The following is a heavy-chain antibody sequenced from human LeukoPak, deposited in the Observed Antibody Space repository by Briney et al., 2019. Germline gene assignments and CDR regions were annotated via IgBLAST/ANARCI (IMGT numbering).Heavy chain of an antibody. D-gene: IGHD2-15*01. J-gene: IGHJ3*02. Sequence: SETLSLTCTVSGGSISSYYWSWIRQPPGKGLEWIGYIYYSGSTNYNPSLKSRVTISVDTSKNQFSLKLSSVTAADTAVYYCARDLVPGYCSGGSCYPGDAFDIWGQGTMVTVSS. CDR2: IYYSGST. CDR3: ARDLVPGYCSGGSCYPGDAFDI. CDR1: GGSISSYY. V-gene: IGHV4-59*01.